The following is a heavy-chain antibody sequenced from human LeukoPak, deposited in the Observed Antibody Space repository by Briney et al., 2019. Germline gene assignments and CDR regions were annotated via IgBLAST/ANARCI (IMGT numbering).Heavy chain of an antibody. Sequence: PGGSLRLSCAASGFTLSSYWMHWVRQVPGKGLVWASRTSSDGSSTTYADSVKGRFTISRDNAKNTLYLQMNSLRVEDTAVYYCARDPYYYMDVWGKGTTVTVSS. CDR3: ARDPYYYMDV. CDR2: TSSDGSST. V-gene: IGHV3-74*01. J-gene: IGHJ6*03. CDR1: GFTLSSYW.